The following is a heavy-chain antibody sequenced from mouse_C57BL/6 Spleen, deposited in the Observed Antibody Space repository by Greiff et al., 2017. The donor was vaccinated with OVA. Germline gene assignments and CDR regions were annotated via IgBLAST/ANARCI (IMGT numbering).Heavy chain of an antibody. CDR2: INPGSGGT. Sequence: QVQLQQSGAELVRPGPSVKVSCKASGYAFTNYLIEWVKQRPGQGLEWIGVINPGSGGTNYNEKFKGKATLTADKSFSTAYMQLSSLTSEDSAVYFCARNYGSSSLYFDVWGTGTTVTVSS. CDR3: ARNYGSSSLYFDV. D-gene: IGHD1-1*01. CDR1: GYAFTNYL. J-gene: IGHJ1*03. V-gene: IGHV1-54*01.